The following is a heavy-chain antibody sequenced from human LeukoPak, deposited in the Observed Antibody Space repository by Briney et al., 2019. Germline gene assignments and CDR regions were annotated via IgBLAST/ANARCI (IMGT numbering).Heavy chain of an antibody. Sequence: GASVKVSCKASGYTFTGYYMHWVRQAPGQGLEWMGWISGYNGNTNYAQKFQGRVTMTTDTSTSTAYMELSSLRSEDTAVYYCAGQGYCSGGSCYPGYYYMDVWGKGTTVTISS. CDR3: AGQGYCSGGSCYPGYYYMDV. CDR2: ISGYNGNT. D-gene: IGHD2-15*01. J-gene: IGHJ6*03. V-gene: IGHV1-18*04. CDR1: GYTFTGYY.